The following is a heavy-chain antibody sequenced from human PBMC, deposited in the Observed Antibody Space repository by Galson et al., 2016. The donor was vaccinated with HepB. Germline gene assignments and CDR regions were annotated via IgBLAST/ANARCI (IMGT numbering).Heavy chain of an antibody. CDR3: ARLVGGGAGWFDP. J-gene: IGHJ5*02. CDR1: GGSIRSYS. CDR2: IYYDGST. Sequence: SETLSLTCTVSGGSIRSYSWAWIRQPPGKGLEWIGYIYYDGSTNYNPSLKSRVTTSVDASNNQFSLKVTSVTAADTAVYYCARLVGGGAGWFDPWGQGTLVTVSS. V-gene: IGHV4-59*01. D-gene: IGHD2-21*01.